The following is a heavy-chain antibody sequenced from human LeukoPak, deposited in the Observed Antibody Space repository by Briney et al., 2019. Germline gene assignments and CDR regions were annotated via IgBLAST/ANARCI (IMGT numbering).Heavy chain of an antibody. CDR3: AKDVYGGSGSYYDY. CDR1: GFTFGTSI. D-gene: IGHD3-10*01. J-gene: IGHJ4*02. V-gene: IGHV3-23*01. Sequence: QTGGSLRLSCAASGFTFGTSIMSWVRQAPGKGLEWVSSIVVSGSTNFADSVKGRFTISRDNSKNTLYLQMNSLRAEDTAVYYCAKDVYGGSGSYYDYWGQGTPVTVSS. CDR2: IVVSGST.